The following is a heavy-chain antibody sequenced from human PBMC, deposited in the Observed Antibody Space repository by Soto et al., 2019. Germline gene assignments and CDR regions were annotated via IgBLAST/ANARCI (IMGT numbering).Heavy chain of an antibody. D-gene: IGHD3-9*01. CDR2: IVVGSGNT. CDR3: AAAPLRYFDWLPDYYYYMDV. Sequence: SVKVSCKASGFTFTSSAMQWVRQARGQRLEWIGWIVVGSGNTNYAQKFQERVTITRDMSTSTAYMELSSLRSEDTAVYYCAAAPLRYFDWLPDYYYYMDVWGKGTTVTVSS. CDR1: GFTFTSSA. V-gene: IGHV1-58*02. J-gene: IGHJ6*03.